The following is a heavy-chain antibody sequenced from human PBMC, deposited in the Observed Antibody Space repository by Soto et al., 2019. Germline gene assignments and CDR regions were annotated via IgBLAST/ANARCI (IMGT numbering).Heavy chain of an antibody. CDR2: IYYSGST. V-gene: IGHV4-31*03. D-gene: IGHD3-9*01. J-gene: IGHJ4*02. CDR1: GGSISSGGYY. CDR3: ARGAWLFLDY. Sequence: TLSLTCTVSGGSISSGGYYWSWIRQHPGKGLEWIGYIYYSGSTYYNPSLKSRVTISVDTSKNQFSLKLSSVTAADTAVYYCARGAWLFLDYWGQGTLVTVSS.